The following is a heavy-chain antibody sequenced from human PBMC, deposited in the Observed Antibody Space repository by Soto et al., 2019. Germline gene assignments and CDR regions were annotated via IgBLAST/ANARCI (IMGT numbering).Heavy chain of an antibody. Sequence: SSETLSLTCAVSGGSISSSNWWSWVRQPPGKGLEWIGEIYHSGSTNYNPSLKSRVTISVDKSKNQFSLKLSSVTAADTAVYYCARSSSSSDFLDYYYYGMDVWGQGTTVTVSS. CDR2: IYHSGST. V-gene: IGHV4-4*02. CDR1: GGSISSSNW. CDR3: ARSSSSSDFLDYYYYGMDV. D-gene: IGHD6-6*01. J-gene: IGHJ6*02.